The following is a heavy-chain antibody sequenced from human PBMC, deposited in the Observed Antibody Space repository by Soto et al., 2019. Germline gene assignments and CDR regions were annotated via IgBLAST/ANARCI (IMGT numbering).Heavy chain of an antibody. CDR3: AREGISGWYGSIDY. D-gene: IGHD6-19*01. Sequence: PSETLSLTCTVSGGSISSYYWSWIRQPPGKGLEWIGYIYYSGSTNYNPSLKSRVTISVDTSKNQFSLKLSSVTAADTAVYYCAREGISGWYGSIDYWGQGTLVTVSS. CDR2: IYYSGST. J-gene: IGHJ4*02. V-gene: IGHV4-59*01. CDR1: GGSISSYY.